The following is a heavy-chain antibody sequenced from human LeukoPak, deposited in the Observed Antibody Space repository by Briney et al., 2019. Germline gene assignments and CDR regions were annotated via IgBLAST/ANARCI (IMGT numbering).Heavy chain of an antibody. V-gene: IGHV5-10-1*01. Sequence: GVSLRLSCKGSGCSVTSYWISCGREVSVEGVEWMGRIDPGDSYTNYSPSFQGHVTISADKSISTAYLQWSSLKASDTAMYYCARKNYFDYWGQGTLVTVSS. J-gene: IGHJ4*02. CDR3: ARKNYFDY. CDR2: IDPGDSYT. CDR1: GCSVTSYW.